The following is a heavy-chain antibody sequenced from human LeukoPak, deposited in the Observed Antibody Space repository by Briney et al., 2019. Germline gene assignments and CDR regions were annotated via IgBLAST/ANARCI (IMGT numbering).Heavy chain of an antibody. Sequence: GGSLRLSCAASGFTFSSYWMHWVRQAPGKGLMWVSRINIGVSDTLYADSVKGRFTISRDNSKNTLYLQMNSLRAEDTAVYYCASANYYGSGSYYNAPFDYWGQGTLVTVSS. V-gene: IGHV3-74*01. CDR3: ASANYYGSGSYYNAPFDY. CDR1: GFTFSSYW. CDR2: INIGVSDT. J-gene: IGHJ4*02. D-gene: IGHD3-10*01.